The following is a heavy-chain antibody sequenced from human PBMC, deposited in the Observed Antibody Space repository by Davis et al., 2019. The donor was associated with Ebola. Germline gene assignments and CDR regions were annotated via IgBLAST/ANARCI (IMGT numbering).Heavy chain of an antibody. Sequence: MPSETLSLTCTVSGGSISSSGYYWSWIRQPPGKGLEWIGEINHSGSTNYNPSLKSRVTISVDTSKNQFSLKLSSVTAADTAVYYCARGYSSWFDPWGQGTLVTVSS. CDR3: ARGYSSWFDP. J-gene: IGHJ5*02. CDR1: GGSISSSGYY. CDR2: INHSGST. V-gene: IGHV4-39*07. D-gene: IGHD5-18*01.